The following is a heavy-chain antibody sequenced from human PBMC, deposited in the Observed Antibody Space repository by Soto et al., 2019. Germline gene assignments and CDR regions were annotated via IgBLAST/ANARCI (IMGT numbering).Heavy chain of an antibody. CDR2: IVVGSGNT. CDR1: GFTFTSSA. J-gene: IGHJ6*03. Sequence: ASVKVSCKASGFTFTSSAMQWVRQARGQRLEWIGWIVVGSGNTNYAQKFQERVTITRDMSTSTAYMELSSLRSEDTAVYYCAAGSDYIWGSYRYPHYYYMDVWGKGTTVTVSS. CDR3: AAGSDYIWGSYRYPHYYYMDV. V-gene: IGHV1-58*02. D-gene: IGHD3-16*02.